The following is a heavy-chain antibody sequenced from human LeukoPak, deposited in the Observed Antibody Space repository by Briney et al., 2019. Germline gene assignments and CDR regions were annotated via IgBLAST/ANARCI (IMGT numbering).Heavy chain of an antibody. D-gene: IGHD4-23*01. CDR3: ARDYGGNSGWFDP. Sequence: ASVKVSCKASGYTFTSYDLNWVRQATGQGLEWMGWMNPNSGDTGYAQKFQGRVTITRNTSISTAYMELSSLRSEDTAVYYCARDYGGNSGWFDPWGQGTLVTVSS. CDR2: MNPNSGDT. V-gene: IGHV1-8*03. CDR1: GYTFTSYD. J-gene: IGHJ5*02.